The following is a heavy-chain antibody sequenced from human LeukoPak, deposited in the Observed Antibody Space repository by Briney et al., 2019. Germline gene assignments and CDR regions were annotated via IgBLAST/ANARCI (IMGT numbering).Heavy chain of an antibody. Sequence: GGSLRLSCAASGFTFSNAWMSWVRQAPGKGLEWVANIKQDGSEKYYVDSVKGRFTISRDNAKNSLYLQMNSLRAEDTAVYYCARDRALVDAWGQGTLVTVSS. V-gene: IGHV3-7*03. J-gene: IGHJ5*02. CDR2: IKQDGSEK. D-gene: IGHD1-26*01. CDR3: ARDRALVDA. CDR1: GFTFSNAW.